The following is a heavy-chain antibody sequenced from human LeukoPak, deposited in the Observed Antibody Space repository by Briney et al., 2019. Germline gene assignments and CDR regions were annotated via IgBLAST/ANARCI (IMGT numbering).Heavy chain of an antibody. Sequence: PGGSLRLSCTASGFTFSSYSMNWVRQAPGKGLEWVSYISNSFSPIYYADSVKGRFTISRDNAKNSLYLQMNSLRAEDTALYYCAISASSGWMVFDYWGQGTLVTVSS. V-gene: IGHV3-48*04. J-gene: IGHJ4*02. D-gene: IGHD6-19*01. CDR2: ISNSFSPI. CDR3: AISASSGWMVFDY. CDR1: GFTFSSYS.